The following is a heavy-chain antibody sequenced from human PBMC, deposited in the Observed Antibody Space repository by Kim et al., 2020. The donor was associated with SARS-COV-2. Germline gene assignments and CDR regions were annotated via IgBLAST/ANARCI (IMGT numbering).Heavy chain of an antibody. J-gene: IGHJ4*02. CDR3: ANGFGRRYFDY. Sequence: TYYADSVKGRFTISRDNSKNTLYLQMNSLRAEDTAVYYCANGFGRRYFDYWGQGTLVTVSS. CDR2: T. D-gene: IGHD3-10*01. V-gene: IGHV3-23*01.